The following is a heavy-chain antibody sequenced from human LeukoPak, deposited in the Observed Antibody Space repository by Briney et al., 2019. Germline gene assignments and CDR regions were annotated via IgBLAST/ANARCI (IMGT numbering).Heavy chain of an antibody. D-gene: IGHD4-17*01. V-gene: IGHV3-9*01. J-gene: IGHJ4*02. Sequence: GGSLRLSCAASGFTFDDYAMHWVRQAPGKGLEWVSGISWNSGSIGYADSVKGRFTISRDNAKNSLYLQMDSLRAEDTAVYYCARDGVSGDYDFDYWGQGTLVTVSS. CDR2: ISWNSGSI. CDR1: GFTFDDYA. CDR3: ARDGVSGDYDFDY.